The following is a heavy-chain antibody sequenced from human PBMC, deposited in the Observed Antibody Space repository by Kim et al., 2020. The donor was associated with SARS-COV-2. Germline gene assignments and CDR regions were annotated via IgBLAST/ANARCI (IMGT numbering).Heavy chain of an antibody. D-gene: IGHD5-18*01. V-gene: IGHV4-59*01. CDR1: GGSISDYY. CDR3: ARGDAGYSYGANCFDP. CDR2: IYYSGST. Sequence: SETLSLTCTVSGGSISDYYWSWIRQPPGKGLEWIGYIYYSGSTNYNPSLKSRVTISVDTSKNQFSLKLSSVTAADTAVYYCARGDAGYSYGANCFDPWGQGTLVTVSS. J-gene: IGHJ5*02.